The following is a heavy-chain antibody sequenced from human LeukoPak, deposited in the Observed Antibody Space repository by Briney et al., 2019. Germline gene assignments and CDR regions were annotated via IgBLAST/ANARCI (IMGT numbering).Heavy chain of an antibody. J-gene: IGHJ3*02. CDR1: GYIFSRYG. CDR3: VRDRSYYGSSGYYQPLGAFDI. Sequence: ASVKVSCKASGYIFSRYGISWVRQAPAHGLEWMGWISTYNDNTNYGQKLQCRVTMTTDTSTSTAYMDLRSLRSDDTAVYDCVRDRSYYGSSGYYQPLGAFDIWGQGTMVTVSS. V-gene: IGHV1-18*01. D-gene: IGHD3-22*01. CDR2: ISTYNDNT.